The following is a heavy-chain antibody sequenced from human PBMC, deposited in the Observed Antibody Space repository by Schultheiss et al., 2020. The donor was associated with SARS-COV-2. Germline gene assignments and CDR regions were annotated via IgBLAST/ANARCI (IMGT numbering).Heavy chain of an antibody. CDR1: GFTFSSYG. J-gene: IGHJ4*02. D-gene: IGHD2-15*01. CDR3: ATSYCSGGSCYNY. CDR2: IWYDGSNK. V-gene: IGHV3-33*08. Sequence: GGSLRLSCAASGFTFSSYGMHWVRQAPGKGLEWVAVIWYDGSNKYYADSVEGRFTISRDNSKNTLYLQMNSLRAEDTAVYYCATSYCSGGSCYNYWGQGTLVTVSS.